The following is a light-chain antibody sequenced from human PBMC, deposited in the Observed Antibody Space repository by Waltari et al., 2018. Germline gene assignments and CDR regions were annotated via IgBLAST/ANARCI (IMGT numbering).Light chain of an antibody. CDR3: AAWDDSLNGRV. J-gene: IGLJ3*02. Sequence: QSVLTQPPSASGTPGQRVPISCSGSSSNIGSNTVNWYQQHPGTAPKLLIYSNNQRPSGVPDRFSGSKSGTSASLAISGLQSEDEADYYCAAWDDSLNGRVFGGGTKLTVL. CDR1: SSNIGSNT. CDR2: SNN. V-gene: IGLV1-44*01.